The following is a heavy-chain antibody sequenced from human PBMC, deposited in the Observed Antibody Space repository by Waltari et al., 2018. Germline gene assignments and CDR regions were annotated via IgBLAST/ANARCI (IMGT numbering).Heavy chain of an antibody. CDR3: AKEERERLVPFDY. CDR2: SSSDASMK. Sequence: EVQLLESGGGLVQPGGSLRLSCAASGFIFSNYAMSWVRQGPGKGREWVSSSSSDASMKQYADSMKGRFSLSRDNSKNILYLEINSLRPEDTAVYYCAKEERERLVPFDYWGQGTLVTVSS. CDR1: GFIFSNYA. D-gene: IGHD6-6*01. V-gene: IGHV3-23*01. J-gene: IGHJ4*02.